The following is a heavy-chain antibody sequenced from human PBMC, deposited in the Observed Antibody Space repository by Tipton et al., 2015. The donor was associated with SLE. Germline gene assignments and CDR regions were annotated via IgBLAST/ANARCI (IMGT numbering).Heavy chain of an antibody. CDR1: GFTFSSYS. J-gene: IGHJ6*02. CDR3: AREDGYSGYIYYDYGMDV. CDR2: ISYDGGNK. D-gene: IGHD5-12*01. Sequence: SLRLSYAASGFTFSSYSMHWVRQAPGKGLEWVAIISYDGGNKYYADSVMGRFTISRDNSKNTLYLQMNSLRAEDTAVYYCAREDGYSGYIYYDYGMDVWGQGTTVTVSS. V-gene: IGHV3-30*04.